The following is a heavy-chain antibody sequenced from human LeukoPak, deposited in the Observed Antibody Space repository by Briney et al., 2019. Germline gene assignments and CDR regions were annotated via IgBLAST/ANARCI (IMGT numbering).Heavy chain of an antibody. CDR2: ISGSGGST. J-gene: IGHJ5*02. CDR3: AKSSDP. V-gene: IGHV3-23*01. Sequence: GGSLRLSCAASEFTFSSYGMSWVRQAPGKGLEWVSVISGSGGSTYNADSVKGRFTISRDNSKNTVYLQMNSLRVEDTAVYYCAKSSDPWGQGTLVTVSS. CDR1: EFTFSSYG.